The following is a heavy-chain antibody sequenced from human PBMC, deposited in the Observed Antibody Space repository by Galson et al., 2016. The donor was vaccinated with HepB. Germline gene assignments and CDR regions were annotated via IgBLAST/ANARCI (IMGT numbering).Heavy chain of an antibody. CDR3: ARAPVTSTTCCYYFDY. J-gene: IGHJ4*02. Sequence: SLRLSCAASGFTFSNYAMSWVRQAPGKGLVWVSRINSDGSSTSYADSVKGRFTISRDNAKNTLYLQMNSLRAEDTAVYYCARAPVTSTTCCYYFDYWGQGTLVTVSS. CDR2: INSDGSST. D-gene: IGHD2-2*01. CDR1: GFTFSNYA. V-gene: IGHV3-74*01.